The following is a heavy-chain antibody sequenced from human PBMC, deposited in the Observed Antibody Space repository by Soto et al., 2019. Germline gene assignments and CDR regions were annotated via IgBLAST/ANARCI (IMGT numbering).Heavy chain of an antibody. J-gene: IGHJ6*02. CDR3: ARDLTGTTYYYGMDV. V-gene: IGHV1-3*01. CDR1: GYTFTSYD. Sequence: ASVKVSCKASGYTFTSYDINWVRQATGQRLEWMGWINAGNGNTKYSQKFQGRVTITRDTSASTAYMELSSLRSEDTAVYYCARDLTGTTYYYGMDVWGQGTTVTVSS. D-gene: IGHD1-7*01. CDR2: INAGNGNT.